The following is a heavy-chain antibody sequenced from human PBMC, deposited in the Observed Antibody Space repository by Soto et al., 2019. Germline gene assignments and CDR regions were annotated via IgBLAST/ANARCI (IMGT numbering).Heavy chain of an antibody. V-gene: IGHV3-23*01. J-gene: IGHJ4*02. CDR3: AKYNSPATNYDFWSGYPPTRGIDY. CDR1: GFTFSSYA. Sequence: PGGSLRLSCAASGFTFSSYAMSWVRQAPGKGLEWVSAISGSGGSTYYADSVKGRFTISRDNSKNTLYLQMNSLRAEDTALYYCAKYNSPATNYDFWSGYPPTRGIDYWGQGTLVTVSS. D-gene: IGHD3-3*01. CDR2: ISGSGGST.